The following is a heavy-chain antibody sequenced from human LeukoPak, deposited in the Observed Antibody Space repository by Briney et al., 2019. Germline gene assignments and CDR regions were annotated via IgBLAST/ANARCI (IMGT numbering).Heavy chain of an antibody. CDR3: AKPLRWYPDAFDI. Sequence: PGRSLRLSCAASGFTSSIYPMHWVRQAPGKGLEWVAVIAYDGSYKYYADSVKGRFTISRDNSKSTLYLQMNSLRAEDTAVYYCAKPLRWYPDAFDIWGQGTMVTVSS. J-gene: IGHJ3*02. CDR2: IAYDGSYK. CDR1: GFTSSIYP. D-gene: IGHD6-13*01. V-gene: IGHV3-30-3*02.